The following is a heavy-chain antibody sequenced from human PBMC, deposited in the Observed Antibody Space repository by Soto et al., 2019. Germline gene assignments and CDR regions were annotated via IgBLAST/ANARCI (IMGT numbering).Heavy chain of an antibody. Sequence: PGGSLRLSCAASGFTFNNAAMNWVRQGPGKGLEWVGRIKSKTDGGATDYAAPVKGRFTISRDDSKNTLYLQMNSLKSEDTAVYYCATHRCFLKPECYYFDYWGQGALVTVSS. CDR1: GFTFNNAA. J-gene: IGHJ4*02. CDR2: IKSKTDGGAT. D-gene: IGHD3-16*02. V-gene: IGHV3-15*07. CDR3: ATHRCFLKPECYYFDY.